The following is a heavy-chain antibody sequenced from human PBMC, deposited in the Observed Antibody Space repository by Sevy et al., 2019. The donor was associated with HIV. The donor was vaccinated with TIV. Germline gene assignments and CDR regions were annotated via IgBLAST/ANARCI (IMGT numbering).Heavy chain of an antibody. CDR1: GFTFSSYS. Sequence: GGSLRLSCAASGFTFSSYSMNWVRQAPGKGLEWVSSISGISNYIYYADSMKGRFTVSRDNARNSLYLQMNSLRAEDTAVYYCARNSCSITNCYMGDVFDIWGQGTMVTVSS. CDR2: ISGISNYI. V-gene: IGHV3-21*01. J-gene: IGHJ3*02. CDR3: ARNSCSITNCYMGDVFDI. D-gene: IGHD2-2*02.